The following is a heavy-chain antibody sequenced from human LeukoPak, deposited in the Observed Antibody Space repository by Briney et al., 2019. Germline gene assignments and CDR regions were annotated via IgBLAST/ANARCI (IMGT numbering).Heavy chain of an antibody. J-gene: IGHJ4*02. CDR3: AKAGDSSGYYYHYDF. V-gene: IGHV3-23*01. CDR2: ISGSGGAP. Sequence: GGSLRLSCPASGFTFSSFTMSWVRQAPGKGLEWVSAISGSGGAPYYADSVRGRFTISRDNSKNTLYLQMNSLRAEDTAVYYCAKAGDSSGYYYHYDFWGPGTLVTVSS. D-gene: IGHD3-22*01. CDR1: GFTFSSFT.